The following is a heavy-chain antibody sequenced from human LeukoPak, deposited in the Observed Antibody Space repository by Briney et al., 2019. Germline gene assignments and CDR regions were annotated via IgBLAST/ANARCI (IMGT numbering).Heavy chain of an antibody. J-gene: IGHJ4*02. D-gene: IGHD2-2*01. Sequence: GGSLRLSCSASGFTFSSYSMNWVRQAPGKGLEWVSSISSSSSYIYYADSVKGRFTISRDNAKNSLYLQMNSLRAEDTAVYYCASNVVVPAAADWGQGTLVIVSS. CDR2: ISSSSSYI. CDR1: GFTFSSYS. V-gene: IGHV3-21*01. CDR3: ASNVVVPAAAD.